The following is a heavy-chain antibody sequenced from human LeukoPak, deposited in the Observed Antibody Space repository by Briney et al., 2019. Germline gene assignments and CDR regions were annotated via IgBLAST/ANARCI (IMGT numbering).Heavy chain of an antibody. CDR1: GFTFAHFD. J-gene: IGHJ4*02. CDR2: INWDGGST. D-gene: IGHD2-21*01. CDR3: ARDIVNGPFVISLES. V-gene: IGHV3-20*04. Sequence: PGGSLRLSCAASGFTFAHFDVSCVRQAPGKGLEWVSGINWDGGSTGYADSVKGRFTISRDNAKNSLDLQMNSLRTEDTAVYYCARDIVNGPFVISLESWGQGALVTVSS.